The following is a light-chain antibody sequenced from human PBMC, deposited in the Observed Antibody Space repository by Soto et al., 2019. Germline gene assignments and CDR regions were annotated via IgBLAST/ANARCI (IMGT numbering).Light chain of an antibody. CDR2: GAS. Sequence: ETVLTQSPGTLSLSPGERATLSCRASQSFNSIYLAWYQQKPGQAPRLLIYGASSRATGIPARFSGSGSGTDFTLTISSLEPEDFAVYYCQQRSNWPITFGQGTRLEIK. V-gene: IGKV3D-20*02. CDR3: QQRSNWPIT. J-gene: IGKJ5*01. CDR1: QSFNSIY.